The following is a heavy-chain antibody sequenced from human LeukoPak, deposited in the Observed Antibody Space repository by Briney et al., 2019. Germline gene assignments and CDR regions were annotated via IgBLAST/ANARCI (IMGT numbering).Heavy chain of an antibody. J-gene: IGHJ4*02. CDR1: GFTFSSYA. D-gene: IGHD5-12*01. CDR3: ARDLLMSGYGENYFDY. CDR2: ISYDGSNK. Sequence: PGRSLRLSCAASGFTFSSYAMHWVRQAPGKGLEWVAVISYDGSNKYYADSVKGRFTISRDNSKNTLYLQMNSLRAEDTAVYYCARDLLMSGYGENYFDYWGQGTLVTVSS. V-gene: IGHV3-30-3*01.